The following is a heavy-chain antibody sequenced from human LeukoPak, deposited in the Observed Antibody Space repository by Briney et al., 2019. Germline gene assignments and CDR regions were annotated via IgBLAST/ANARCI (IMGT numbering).Heavy chain of an antibody. CDR2: IIPIFGTA. D-gene: IGHD3-10*01. V-gene: IGHV1-69*05. J-gene: IGHJ6*03. CDR3: ASSITMVRGVIRTPYYYYYYMDV. Sequence: GASVKVSCKASGYTFTSYGISWVRQAPGQGLEWMGGIIPIFGTANYAQKFQGRVTITTDESTSTAYMELSSLRSEDTAVYYCASSITMVRGVIRTPYYYYYYMDVWGKGTTVTVSS. CDR1: GYTFTSYG.